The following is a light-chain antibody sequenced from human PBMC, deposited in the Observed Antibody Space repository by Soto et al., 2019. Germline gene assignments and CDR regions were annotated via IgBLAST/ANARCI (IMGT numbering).Light chain of an antibody. Sequence: DIQMTQSPSSLSASVGDRVTITCRASQGISNYLAWYQQKPGKVPKLLIYAASTLQSGVPSRFSGSGSGTDFTRTISSRQAEDVAAYYCEKYNSAPFTFGPGTKVDIK. V-gene: IGKV1-27*01. CDR2: AAS. CDR1: QGISNY. J-gene: IGKJ3*01. CDR3: EKYNSAPFT.